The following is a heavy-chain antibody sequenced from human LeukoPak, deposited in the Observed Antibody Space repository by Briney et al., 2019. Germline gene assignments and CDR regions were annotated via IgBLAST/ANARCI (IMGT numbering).Heavy chain of an antibody. J-gene: IGHJ6*02. CDR1: GYTFTSYD. Sequence: ASVKVSCKASGYTFTSYDINWVRQATGQGLEWMGWMNPNSGNTGYAQKFQGRVTMTRNTSISTAYMELSSLRSEDTAVYYCARGLSYGSAYYYYGMDVWGQGTTVTVSS. V-gene: IGHV1-8*01. CDR2: MNPNSGNT. CDR3: ARGLSYGSAYYYYGMDV. D-gene: IGHD3-10*01.